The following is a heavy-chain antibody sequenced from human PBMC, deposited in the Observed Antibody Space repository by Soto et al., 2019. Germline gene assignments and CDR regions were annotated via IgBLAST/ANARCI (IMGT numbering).Heavy chain of an antibody. CDR1: GGSISSYY. CDR2: IYYSGST. V-gene: IGHV4-59*01. Sequence: SETLSLTCTVSGGSISSYYWSWIRQPPGKGLEWIGYIYYSGSTNYNPSLKSRVTISVDTSKNQFSLKLSSVTAADTAVYYCARGGDDFWSGPDYYYYYMDVWGKGTTVTVSS. J-gene: IGHJ6*03. D-gene: IGHD3-3*01. CDR3: ARGGDDFWSGPDYYYYYMDV.